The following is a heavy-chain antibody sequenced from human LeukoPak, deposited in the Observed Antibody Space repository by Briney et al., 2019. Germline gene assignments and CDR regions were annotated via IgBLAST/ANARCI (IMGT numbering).Heavy chain of an antibody. V-gene: IGHV3-30*02. CDR2: IRHDGNNK. D-gene: IGHD2-15*01. Sequence: GGSLRLSCAASGFTFSSYGMHCVRQAPGKGLEWVAFIRHDGNNKYYADSVKGRFTISRDNSKNTLFLQMNSLRAEDTAVYYCAKDLSYIGFGYWGQGTLVTVSS. J-gene: IGHJ4*02. CDR1: GFTFSSYG. CDR3: AKDLSYIGFGY.